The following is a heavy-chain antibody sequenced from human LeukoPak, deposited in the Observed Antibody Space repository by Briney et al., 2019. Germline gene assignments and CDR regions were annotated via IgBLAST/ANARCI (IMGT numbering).Heavy chain of an antibody. D-gene: IGHD6-13*01. CDR3: ARDQREYSSSWYNWFDP. CDR2: IIPIFGTA. J-gene: IGHJ5*02. V-gene: IGHV1-69*06. CDR1: GGTFSSYA. Sequence: SVKVSCKASGGTFSSYAISWVRQAPGQGLEWMGGIIPIFGTANYAQKFQGRVTITADKSTSTAYMELSSLRSEDTAVYYCARDQREYSSSWYNWFDPWGQGTLVTVSS.